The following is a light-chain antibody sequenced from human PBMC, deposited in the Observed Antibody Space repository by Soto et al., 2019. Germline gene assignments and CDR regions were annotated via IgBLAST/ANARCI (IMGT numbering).Light chain of an antibody. J-gene: IGLJ2*01. CDR3: TSYTTSSTLV. CDR2: AVT. CDR1: SSDIGGYNF. Sequence: QSALTQPASVSGSPGQSITISCTGTSSDIGGYNFVSWYRQHPGKAPKLLIYAVTNRTSGIPDRFSGSKSGNTASLTISGLQAEDEAYYYCTSYTTSSTLVFGGGTKLTVL. V-gene: IGLV2-14*01.